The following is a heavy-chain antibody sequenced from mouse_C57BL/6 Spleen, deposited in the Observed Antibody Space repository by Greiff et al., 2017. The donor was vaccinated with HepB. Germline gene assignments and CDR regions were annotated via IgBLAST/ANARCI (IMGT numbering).Heavy chain of an antibody. CDR1: GYAFSSSW. V-gene: IGHV1-82*01. CDR2: IYPGDGDT. CDR3: ARRGDYPWFAY. D-gene: IGHD2-4*01. J-gene: IGHJ3*01. Sequence: QVHVKQSGPELVKPGASVKISCKASGYAFSSSWMNWVKQRPGKGLEWIGRIYPGDGDTNYNGKFKGKATLTADKSSSTAYMQLSSLTSEDSAVYFCARRGDYPWFAYWGQGTLVTVSA.